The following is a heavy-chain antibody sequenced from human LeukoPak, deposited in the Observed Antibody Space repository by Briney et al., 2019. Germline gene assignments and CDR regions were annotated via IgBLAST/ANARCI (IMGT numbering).Heavy chain of an antibody. CDR3: ARGTIAAAGTFAFDI. J-gene: IGHJ3*02. V-gene: IGHV3-48*04. D-gene: IGHD6-13*01. CDR2: ISSSSSTI. CDR1: GFTFSSYS. Sequence: GGSLRLSCAASGFTFSSYSMNWVRQAPGKGLEWVSYISSSSSTIYYADSVKGRFTISRDNAKNSLYLQMNSLRAEDTAVYYCARGTIAAAGTFAFDIWGQGTMVTVSS.